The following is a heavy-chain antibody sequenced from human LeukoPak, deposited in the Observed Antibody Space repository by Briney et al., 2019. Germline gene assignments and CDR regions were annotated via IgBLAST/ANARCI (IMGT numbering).Heavy chain of an antibody. CDR3: ARAPVTSCRGAYCYPFDY. V-gene: IGHV3-23*01. D-gene: IGHD2-21*01. CDR2: TSSSDAGT. CDR1: GFPWSSYA. J-gene: IGHJ4*02. Sequence: PGGSLRLSCSASGFPWSSYAMSWVRQAPGKGLEWVSATSSSDAGTYYADPVRGRFTISRDNSKNTLYLQMSSLRVEDAAVYYCARAPVTSCRGAYCYPFDYWGQGTLVTVSS.